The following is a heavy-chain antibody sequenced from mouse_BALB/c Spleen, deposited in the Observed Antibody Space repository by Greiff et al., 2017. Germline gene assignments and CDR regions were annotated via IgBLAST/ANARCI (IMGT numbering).Heavy chain of an antibody. CDR2: ISYSGST. D-gene: IGHD2-4*01. J-gene: IGHJ3*01. CDR1: GYSITSDYA. V-gene: IGHV3-2*02. Sequence: ESGPGLVKPSQSLSLTCTVTGYSITSDYAWNWIRQFPGNKLEWMGYISYSGSTSYNPSLKSRISITRDTSKNQFFLQLNSVTTEDTATYYCARSDYSFAYWGQGTLVTVSA. CDR3: ARSDYSFAY.